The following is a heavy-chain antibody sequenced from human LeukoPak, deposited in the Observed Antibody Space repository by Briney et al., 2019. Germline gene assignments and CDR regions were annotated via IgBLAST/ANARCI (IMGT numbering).Heavy chain of an antibody. D-gene: IGHD1-26*01. V-gene: IGHV4-39*07. CDR3: ASPSGSYYSYWFDP. Sequence: SETLSLTCTVSGGSISSSSYYWGWIRQPPGKGLEWIGSIYHSGSTYYNPSLKSRVTISVDTSKNQFSLKLSSVTAADTAVYYCASPSGSYYSYWFDPWGQGTLVTVSS. J-gene: IGHJ5*02. CDR1: GGSISSSSYY. CDR2: IYHSGST.